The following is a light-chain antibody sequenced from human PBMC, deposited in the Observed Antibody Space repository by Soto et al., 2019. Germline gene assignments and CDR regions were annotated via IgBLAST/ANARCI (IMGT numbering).Light chain of an antibody. CDR1: QSLSNNY. V-gene: IGKV3-20*01. CDR3: QQYSSSPVT. J-gene: IGKJ1*01. Sequence: EIVLTHSPGTLSLSPGERATLSCRVSQSLSNNYLAWYQQKPGQAPRLVIYGASSRATGIPDRFSASGSGTDFTLTISRLEPEDFAVYFCQQYSSSPVTFGQGTKV. CDR2: GAS.